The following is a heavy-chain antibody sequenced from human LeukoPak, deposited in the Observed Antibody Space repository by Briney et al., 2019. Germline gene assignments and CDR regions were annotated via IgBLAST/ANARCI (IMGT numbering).Heavy chain of an antibody. CDR2: IKQDGSEK. J-gene: IGHJ4*02. V-gene: IGHV3-7*05. D-gene: IGHD3-22*01. Sequence: GGSLRLSCAASGFRFSSNWMSWVRQAPGQGMEWVASIKQDGSEKDYVDSVKGRFTISRDNAKNSLYLQMNSLRAEDTAVYYCATRYYHDSRHYFDNWGQGTLVTVSS. CDR3: ATRYYHDSRHYFDN. CDR1: GFRFSSNW.